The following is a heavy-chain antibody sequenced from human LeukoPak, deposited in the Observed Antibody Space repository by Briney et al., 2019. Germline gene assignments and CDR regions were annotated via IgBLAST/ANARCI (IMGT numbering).Heavy chain of an antibody. D-gene: IGHD3-9*01. CDR3: AREGYYDILTGYYSSPYFDY. Sequence: SETLSLTCTVSGGSISSSSYYWGWIRQPPGKGLEWIGGIYYSGSTYYNPSLKSRVTISVDTSKNQFSLKLSSVTAAGTAVYHCAREGYYDILTGYYSSPYFDYWGQGTLVTVSS. V-gene: IGHV4-39*07. J-gene: IGHJ4*02. CDR1: GGSISSSSYY. CDR2: IYYSGST.